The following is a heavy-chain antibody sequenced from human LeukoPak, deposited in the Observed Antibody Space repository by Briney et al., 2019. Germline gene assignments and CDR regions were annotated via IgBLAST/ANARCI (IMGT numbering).Heavy chain of an antibody. CDR2: INPNSGGT. V-gene: IGHV1-2*02. Sequence: GASVKVSCKASGYTFTDYYMHWVRQAPGQGLEWMGWINPNSGGTNYAQKFQGRVTMTRDTSISVVYMELSTLRSDDTAAYYCARDGGFDYWGQGTLVTVSS. J-gene: IGHJ4*02. CDR1: GYTFTDYY. CDR3: ARDGGFDY. D-gene: IGHD3-3*01.